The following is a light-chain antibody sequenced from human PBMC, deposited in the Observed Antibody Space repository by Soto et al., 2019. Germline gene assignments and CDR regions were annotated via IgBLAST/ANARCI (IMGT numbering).Light chain of an antibody. J-gene: IGKJ2*01. CDR1: QSISSSY. V-gene: IGKV3-20*01. Sequence: EIMLTQSPGTLSLSPGERATLSCRASQSISSSYLAWYQQKPGQAPRLLIYGASSRATGIPDRFSGSGSGTDLPLTISRLEPEDFAVYYCQQYGSSPRTFGQGTKLEIK. CDR3: QQYGSSPRT. CDR2: GAS.